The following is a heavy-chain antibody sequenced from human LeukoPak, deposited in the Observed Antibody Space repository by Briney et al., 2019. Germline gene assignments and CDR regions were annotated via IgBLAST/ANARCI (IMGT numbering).Heavy chain of an antibody. Sequence: VGSLTLSCAASGFTLSSYWMHWVRQTPGNGLMWTSRIKSDGSTIYEASVKGRFTISRDNAKNMVYLQMNSLRAEDTAMYYCARAITYFYGSVSYDWFDPWGQGTMVTVSS. CDR2: IKSDGST. V-gene: IGHV3-74*01. D-gene: IGHD3-10*01. CDR3: ARAITYFYGSVSYDWFDP. J-gene: IGHJ5*01. CDR1: GFTLSSYW.